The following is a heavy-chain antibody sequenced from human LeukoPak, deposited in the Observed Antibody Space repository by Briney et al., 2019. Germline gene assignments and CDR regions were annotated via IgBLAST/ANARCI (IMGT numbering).Heavy chain of an antibody. J-gene: IGHJ4*02. Sequence: PSQTLSLTCTVSGGSISSGGYYWSWIRQHPGKGLEWIGYIYYSGSTYYNPSLKSRVTISVDTSKNQFSLKLSSVTAADTAVYYCARDRDGGYDRNYFDYWGQGTLVTVSS. CDR3: ARDRDGGYDRNYFDY. D-gene: IGHD5-12*01. CDR2: IYYSGST. CDR1: GGSISSGGYY. V-gene: IGHV4-31*03.